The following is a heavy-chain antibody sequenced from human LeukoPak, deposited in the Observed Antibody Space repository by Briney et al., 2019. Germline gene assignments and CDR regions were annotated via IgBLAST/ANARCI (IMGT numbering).Heavy chain of an antibody. V-gene: IGHV3-21*01. D-gene: IGHD6-13*01. CDR2: ISSSSSYI. Sequence: GGSLRLSCAASGFTFSSYSMNWVRQAPGKGLEWVSSISSSSSYIYYADSVKGRFTISRDNAKNSLYLQMNSLRAEDTAVYYCASRIAAAVTLGAFDVWGQGTMVTVSS. CDR1: GFTFSSYS. CDR3: ASRIAAAVTLGAFDV. J-gene: IGHJ3*01.